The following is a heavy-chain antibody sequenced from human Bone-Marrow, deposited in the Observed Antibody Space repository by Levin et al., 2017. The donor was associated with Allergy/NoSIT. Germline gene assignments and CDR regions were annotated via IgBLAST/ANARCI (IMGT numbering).Heavy chain of an antibody. V-gene: IGHV3-21*01. CDR3: ARDSPSPTY. CDR1: GFTFSSYS. Sequence: ESLKISCAASGFTFSSYSMNWVRQAPGKGLEWVSSISSSSSYIYYADSVKGRFTISRDNAKNSLYLQMNSLRAEDTAVYYCARDSPSPTYWGQGTLVTVSS. CDR2: ISSSSSYI. J-gene: IGHJ4*02.